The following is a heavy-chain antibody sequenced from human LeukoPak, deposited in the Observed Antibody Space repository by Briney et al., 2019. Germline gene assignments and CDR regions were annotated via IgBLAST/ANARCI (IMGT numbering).Heavy chain of an antibody. CDR2: ISCSNSNI. J-gene: IGHJ3*02. CDR1: GFTFRSYT. V-gene: IGHV3-48*01. Sequence: GGALRLSCAASGFTFRSYTMNSVRQAPGYGLDWVSYISCSNSNIYYADSVKGRFTISRDKAKNSLYLQMNSLRAEDTAVYYCARESGYYLGSSAFDIWGQGTMVTVSS. D-gene: IGHD3-22*01. CDR3: ARESGYYLGSSAFDI.